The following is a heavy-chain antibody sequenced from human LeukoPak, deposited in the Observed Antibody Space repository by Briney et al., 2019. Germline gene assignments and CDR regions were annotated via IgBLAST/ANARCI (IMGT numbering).Heavy chain of an antibody. CDR2: ISSTSNHR. J-gene: IGHJ3*02. V-gene: IGHV3-21*01. CDR3: ARSGGTYSFDM. D-gene: IGHD1-26*01. Sequence: GGSLRLSCAASGFSFRSFSMTWVRQAPGKGLEWVAAISSTSNHRYHADSVKGRFSISRDNDKNTLYLQMNSLGAEDTAVYYCARSGGTYSFDMWGQGTMVTVSS. CDR1: GFSFRSFS.